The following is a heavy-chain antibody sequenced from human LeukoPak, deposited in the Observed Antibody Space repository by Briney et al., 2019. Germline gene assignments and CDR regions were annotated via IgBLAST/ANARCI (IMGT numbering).Heavy chain of an antibody. CDR1: GYSFTSYW. V-gene: IGHV5-51*01. D-gene: IGHD3-16*02. CDR3: ARLGYYDYVWGSYRFYYSDY. Sequence: GESLKISCKGSGYSFTSYWIGWVRQMPGKGLEWMGIIYPGDSDTRYSPSFQGQVTISADKSISTAYLQWSSLKASDTAMYYCARLGYYDYVWGSYRFYYSDYWGQGTLVTVSS. J-gene: IGHJ4*02. CDR2: IYPGDSDT.